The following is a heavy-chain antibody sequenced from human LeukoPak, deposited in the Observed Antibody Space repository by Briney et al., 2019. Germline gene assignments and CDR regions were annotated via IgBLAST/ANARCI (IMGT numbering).Heavy chain of an antibody. Sequence: LRASVKVSCKASGYTFTGYYMHWVRQAPGQGLEWMGWINPNSGGTNYAQKFQGRVTMTRDTSISTAYMELSRLRSDDTAVYYCARDQGGIVFFDYWGQGTLVTVSS. CDR3: ARDQGGIVFFDY. V-gene: IGHV1-2*02. CDR1: GYTFTGYY. D-gene: IGHD3-16*02. CDR2: INPNSGGT. J-gene: IGHJ4*02.